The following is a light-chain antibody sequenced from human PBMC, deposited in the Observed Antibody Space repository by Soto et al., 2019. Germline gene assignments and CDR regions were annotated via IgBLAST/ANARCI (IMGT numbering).Light chain of an antibody. CDR1: SGDIGGYNY. CDR3: LSYTTSSTYV. J-gene: IGLJ1*01. Sequence: QSALTQPASVSGSPGQSIAISCTGNSGDIGGYNYVSWYQQHPGRAPKLMIYDVSNRPSGVSTRFSGSKSDNTASLTISGLQPEDEGDYYCLSYTTSSTYVFGTGTKLTVL. V-gene: IGLV2-14*03. CDR2: DVS.